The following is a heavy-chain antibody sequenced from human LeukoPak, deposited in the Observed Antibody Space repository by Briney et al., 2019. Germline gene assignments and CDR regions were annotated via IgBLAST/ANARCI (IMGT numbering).Heavy chain of an antibody. CDR2: IYTSGST. CDR3: ARDSPLYYDFWSGPSDYYYYMDV. Sequence: SETLFLTCTVSGGSISSYYWSWIRQPAGKGLEWIGRIYTSGSTNYNPSLKSRVTMSVDTSKNQFSLKLSSVTAVDTAVYYCARDSPLYYDFWSGPSDYYYYMDVWGKGTTVTVSS. J-gene: IGHJ6*03. V-gene: IGHV4-4*07. D-gene: IGHD3-3*01. CDR1: GGSISSYY.